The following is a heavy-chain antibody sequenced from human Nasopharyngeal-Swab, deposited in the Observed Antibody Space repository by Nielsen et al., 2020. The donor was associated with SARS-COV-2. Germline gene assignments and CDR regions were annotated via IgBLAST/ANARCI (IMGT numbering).Heavy chain of an antibody. D-gene: IGHD2-2*01. Sequence: WVRQAPGQGLEGMGWINACNGNTKYSQKFQGRVTITRATSASTAYMELSSLRSEDTAVYYCARGCSSTSCPQGVGWFDPWGQGTLVTVSS. V-gene: IGHV1-3*01. CDR3: ARGCSSTSCPQGVGWFDP. J-gene: IGHJ5*02. CDR2: INACNGNT.